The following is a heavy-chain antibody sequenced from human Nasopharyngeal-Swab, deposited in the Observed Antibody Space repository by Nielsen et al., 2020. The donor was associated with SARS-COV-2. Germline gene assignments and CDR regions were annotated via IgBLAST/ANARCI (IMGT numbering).Heavy chain of an antibody. J-gene: IGHJ4*02. Sequence: WIRQPPGKGLEWVSSISSSSSYIYSADSVKGRFTISRDNAKNSLYLQMNSLRAEDTAVYYCARDGSSLRYFDWLPRGAFDYRGQGTLVTVSS. V-gene: IGHV3-21*01. CDR3: ARDGSSLRYFDWLPRGAFDY. D-gene: IGHD3-9*01. CDR2: ISSSSSYI.